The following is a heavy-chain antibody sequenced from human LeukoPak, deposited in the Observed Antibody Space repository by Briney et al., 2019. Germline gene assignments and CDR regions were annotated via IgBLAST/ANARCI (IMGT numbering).Heavy chain of an antibody. V-gene: IGHV3-23*01. J-gene: IGHJ4*02. CDR2: ISASGGST. CDR3: AKVPDSSGFKGYFDY. D-gene: IGHD3-22*01. CDR1: GFTFSSYA. Sequence: GGSLRLSRAASGFTFSSYAMSWVRQAPGKGLEWVSDISASGGSTYYADSVKGRFTMSRDNSKNTLYLQMNSLRAEDTAVYYCAKVPDSSGFKGYFDYWGQGTLVTVSS.